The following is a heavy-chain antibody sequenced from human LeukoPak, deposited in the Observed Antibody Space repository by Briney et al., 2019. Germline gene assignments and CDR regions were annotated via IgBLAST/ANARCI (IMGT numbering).Heavy chain of an antibody. J-gene: IGHJ4*02. CDR2: IDPSGGST. CDR1: GYSFTIYY. V-gene: IGHV1-46*01. D-gene: IGHD1-1*01. CDR3: ARDNTATGPFDN. Sequence: ASVKVSCKASGYSFTIYYMHWVRQAPGQGLEWMGLIDPSGGSTSYAQKFQGRVTMTRDTSTSTVYMELSSLRSEDTAVYYCARDNTATGPFDNWGQGTLVTVSS.